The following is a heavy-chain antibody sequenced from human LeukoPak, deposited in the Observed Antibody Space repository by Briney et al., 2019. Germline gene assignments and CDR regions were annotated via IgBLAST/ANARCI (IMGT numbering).Heavy chain of an antibody. J-gene: IGHJ4*02. D-gene: IGHD3-9*01. Sequence: SETLSLTCTVSGGSISSYYWSWIRQPAGKGLEWIGRIYTSGSTNYNPSLKSRVTMSVDTSKNQFSLKLSSVTAADTAVYYCARGGTYYDILTGYLFDYWGQGTLVTVSS. CDR2: IYTSGST. CDR1: GGSISSYY. CDR3: ARGGTYYDILTGYLFDY. V-gene: IGHV4-4*07.